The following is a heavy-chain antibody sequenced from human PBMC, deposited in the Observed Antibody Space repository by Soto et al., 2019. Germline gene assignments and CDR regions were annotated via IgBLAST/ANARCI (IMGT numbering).Heavy chain of an antibody. CDR2: ISSNGGST. J-gene: IGHJ6*02. V-gene: IGHV3-64*02. CDR3: ARLHQYGDYAPYYYGMDV. Sequence: PGGSLRLSCAVSGFTFSHYAMHWVRQAPGKGLEYVSTISSNGGSTYYADSVKGRFTISRDNSENTLYLQMGSLRVEDMAVYYCARLHQYGDYAPYYYGMDVWGQGTTVTVSS. CDR1: GFTFSHYA. D-gene: IGHD4-17*01.